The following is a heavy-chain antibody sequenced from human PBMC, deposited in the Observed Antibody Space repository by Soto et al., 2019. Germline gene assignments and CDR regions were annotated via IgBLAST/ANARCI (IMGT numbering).Heavy chain of an antibody. CDR3: AGYRKQGVGDMYFGY. D-gene: IGHD3-16*01. CDR2: ISGSGGST. V-gene: IGHV3-23*01. J-gene: IGHJ4*02. CDR1: GFTFSSYA. Sequence: EVQLLESGGGLVQPGGSLRLSCAASGFTFSSYAMSWVRQAPGKGLEWVSAISGSGGSTYYADSVKGRFTISGDNSMQALYMQLNSLRAEDTAVYYCAGYRKQGVGDMYFGYWGQGSLVAVGS.